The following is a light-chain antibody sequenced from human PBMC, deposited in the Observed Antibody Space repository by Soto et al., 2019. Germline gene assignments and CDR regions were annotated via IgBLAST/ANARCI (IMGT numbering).Light chain of an antibody. V-gene: IGKV1-39*01. J-gene: IGKJ1*01. CDR3: QQSYSTPRT. CDR2: SAS. CDR1: QRISSY. Sequence: DIQMTQSPSSLSASVGDRVTMTCRASQRISSYVNWYQQKPGRAPNLLIYSASTLQSGVPSRFSGSGSGTDFTLTISSLQPEDFATYYCQQSYSTPRTFGPGTKVEIK.